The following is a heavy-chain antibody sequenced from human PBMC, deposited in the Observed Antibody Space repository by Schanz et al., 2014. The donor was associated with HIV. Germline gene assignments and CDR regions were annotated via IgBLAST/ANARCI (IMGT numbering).Heavy chain of an antibody. CDR3: ARSPSYGMDV. CDR1: GFRFSSHA. CDR2: ITGSGGNT. V-gene: IGHV3-23*01. J-gene: IGHJ6*02. Sequence: EVQLLESGGGLVQPGESLRLSCAVSGFRFSSHAMTWVRQAPGKGLEWVSLITGSGGNTYYAGSLKGRFTISRDNSKNTLYLQMHSLRAEDTAVYYCARSPSYGMDVWGQGTTVTVSS.